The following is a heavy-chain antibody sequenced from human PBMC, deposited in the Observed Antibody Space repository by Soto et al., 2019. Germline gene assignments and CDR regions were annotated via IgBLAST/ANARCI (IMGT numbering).Heavy chain of an antibody. D-gene: IGHD3-16*01. J-gene: IGHJ5*02. Sequence: PSETLSLTCAVYGGSFSGYYWSWIRQPPGKGLEWIGEINHSGSTNYNPSLKSRVTISVDTSKNQFSLKLSSVTAADTAVYYCARVRQWGWGKYSWLDPWGQGTLVTVSS. CDR1: GGSFSGYY. V-gene: IGHV4-34*01. CDR2: INHSGST. CDR3: ARVRQWGWGKYSWLDP.